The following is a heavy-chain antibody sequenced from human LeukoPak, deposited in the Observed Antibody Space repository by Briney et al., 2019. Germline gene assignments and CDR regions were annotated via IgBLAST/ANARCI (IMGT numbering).Heavy chain of an antibody. V-gene: IGHV3-23*01. CDR3: ARRDVSGSSGYYPLFAH. Sequence: PGGSLRLSCAASGFTFSSYAMSWVRQAPGKGLEWVSAISGSGGSTYYADSVKGRFTISRDNSKNTLYLQMNSLRAEDTAVYYCARRDVSGSSGYYPLFAHWGQGTLVTVSS. J-gene: IGHJ4*02. CDR1: GFTFSSYA. D-gene: IGHD3-22*01. CDR2: ISGSGGST.